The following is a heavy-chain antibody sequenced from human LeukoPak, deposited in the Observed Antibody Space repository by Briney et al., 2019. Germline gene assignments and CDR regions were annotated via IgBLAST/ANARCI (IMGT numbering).Heavy chain of an antibody. V-gene: IGHV4-4*07. CDR1: GGSISSYY. J-gene: IGHJ3*02. D-gene: IGHD6-6*01. Sequence: SETLSLTCTISGGSISSYYWSWIRQPAGKGLEWIGRIYTSGSTNYNPSLKSRVTMSVDTSKNQFSLKLSSVTAADTAVYYCARDRPNSDAFDIWGQGTMVTVSS. CDR3: ARDRPNSDAFDI. CDR2: IYTSGST.